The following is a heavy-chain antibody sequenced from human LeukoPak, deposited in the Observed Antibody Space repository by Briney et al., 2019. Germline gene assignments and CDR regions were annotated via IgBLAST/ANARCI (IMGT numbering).Heavy chain of an antibody. V-gene: IGHV1-18*01. D-gene: IGHD6-19*01. CDR3: ARDPRGEAVAVDYYNGMDV. Sequence: ASVKVSCKASGYTFTSYGISWVRQAPGQGLEWMGWISAYNGNTNYAQKLQGRVTMTTDTSTSTAYMELRSLRSDDTAVYYCARDPRGEAVAVDYYNGMDVWGQGTTVTVSS. J-gene: IGHJ6*02. CDR1: GYTFTSYG. CDR2: ISAYNGNT.